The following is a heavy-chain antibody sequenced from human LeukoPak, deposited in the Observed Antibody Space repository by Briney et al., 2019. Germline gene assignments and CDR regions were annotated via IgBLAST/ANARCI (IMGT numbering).Heavy chain of an antibody. V-gene: IGHV3-74*01. J-gene: IGHJ6*03. CDR3: ARGTYDFWSGYYYYYYYMDV. CDR1: GFTFSSYW. Sequence: PGGSLRLSCAASGFTFSSYWMHWVRQAPGKGLVWVSRINSDGSSTSYADSVKGRFTISRDNAKNTLYLQMNSLRAEDTAVYYCARGTYDFWSGYYYYYYYMDVWGKGTTVTVSS. CDR2: INSDGSST. D-gene: IGHD3-3*01.